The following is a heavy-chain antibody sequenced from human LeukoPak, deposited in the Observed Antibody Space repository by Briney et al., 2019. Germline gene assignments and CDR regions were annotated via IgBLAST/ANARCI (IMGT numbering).Heavy chain of an antibody. J-gene: IGHJ5*02. CDR2: IYYSGST. V-gene: IGHV4-59*08. CDR1: GGSISSDY. D-gene: IGHD6-19*01. CDR3: ARSASSSGWSNWFDP. Sequence: SETLSLTCTVSGGSISSDYWSWIRQPRGKGLEWIGYIYYSGSTYFNPSLKSRVTMSVDTSKNQFSLKLSSVTAADTAVYYCARSASSSGWSNWFDPWGQGTLVTVSS.